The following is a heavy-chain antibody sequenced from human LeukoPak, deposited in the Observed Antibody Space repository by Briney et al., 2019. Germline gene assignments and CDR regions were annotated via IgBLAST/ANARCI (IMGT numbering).Heavy chain of an antibody. Sequence: GRSLRLSCAASGFTFSSYAMSWVRQAPGKGLEWVSAISGSGGSTYYADSVKGRFTTSRDNSKNTLYLQMNSLRAEDTAVYYCAKSGDIVLMVYATHWGQGTLVTVSS. D-gene: IGHD2-8*01. J-gene: IGHJ4*02. CDR2: ISGSGGST. CDR1: GFTFSSYA. CDR3: AKSGDIVLMVYATH. V-gene: IGHV3-23*01.